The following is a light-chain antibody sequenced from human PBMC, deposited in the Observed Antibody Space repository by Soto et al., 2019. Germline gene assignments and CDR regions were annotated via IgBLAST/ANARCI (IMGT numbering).Light chain of an antibody. Sequence: EVVLTQSPGTLSLSPGERAILACRASQIISPTYLAWYQQKPGQAPRLLIYGASNRATDIPDRFSGGGSGTDFTLTISRLEPEDFAVYFCQQYASSPPTFGPGTKVDIK. CDR2: GAS. V-gene: IGKV3-20*01. CDR1: QIISPTY. J-gene: IGKJ3*01. CDR3: QQYASSPPT.